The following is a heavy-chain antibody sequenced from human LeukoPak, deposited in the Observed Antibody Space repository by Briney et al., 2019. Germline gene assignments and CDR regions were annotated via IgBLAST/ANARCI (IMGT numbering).Heavy chain of an antibody. V-gene: IGHV3-21*01. CDR2: ISSSSNYI. CDR3: ARDDVALPAGVDAFDI. D-gene: IGHD5-12*01. Sequence: GGSLRLSCAASGFTFSTYSMNWVRQAPGKGLEWVSSISSSSNYIYYADSVKGRFTISRDNAKNSLFLQMNSLRAEDTAVYYCARDDVALPAGVDAFDIWGQGTMVTVSS. CDR1: GFTFSTYS. J-gene: IGHJ3*02.